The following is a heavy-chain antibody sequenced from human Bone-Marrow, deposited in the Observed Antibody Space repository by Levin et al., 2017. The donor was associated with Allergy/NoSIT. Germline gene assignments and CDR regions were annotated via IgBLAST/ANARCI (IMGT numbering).Heavy chain of an antibody. CDR3: AREQGARGWYTVDF. CDR1: GFTFVNHA. Sequence: PGGSLRLSCAASGFTFVNHAMTWVRHAPGKGLEWVSTIRPSSERTYFADSVKGRFTVSRDDSMNMMYLQMNSLRADDAAVYYCAREQGARGWYTVDFWGQGTLVTVSS. V-gene: IGHV3-23*01. J-gene: IGHJ4*02. CDR2: IRPSSERT. D-gene: IGHD6-19*01.